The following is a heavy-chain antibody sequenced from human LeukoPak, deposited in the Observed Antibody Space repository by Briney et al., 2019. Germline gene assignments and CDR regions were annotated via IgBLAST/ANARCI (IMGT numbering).Heavy chain of an antibody. V-gene: IGHV4-34*01. CDR1: GGSFSGYY. D-gene: IGHD2-15*01. CDR3: ARARGSAFDI. Sequence: KPSETLSLTCVDYGGSFSGYYWSWIRQPPGKGLEWIGEINHSGSTNYNPSLKSRVTISVDTSKNQFSLKLSSVTAADTAVYYCARARGSAFDIWGQGTMVTVSS. J-gene: IGHJ3*02. CDR2: INHSGST.